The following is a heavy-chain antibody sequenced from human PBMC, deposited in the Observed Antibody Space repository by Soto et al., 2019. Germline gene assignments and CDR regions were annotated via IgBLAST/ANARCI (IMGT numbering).Heavy chain of an antibody. J-gene: IGHJ4*02. Sequence: EVQLVESGGGLVQPGGSLRLSCAASGFTVSSNYMSWVRQAPGKGLEWVSVIYSGGSTYYADSVKGRFTISRHNSKNTLYLQMNRLRAEDTAVYYCARYSSSWYEKYFDYWGQGTLVTVSS. CDR3: ARYSSSWYEKYFDY. CDR2: IYSGGST. CDR1: GFTVSSNY. V-gene: IGHV3-53*04. D-gene: IGHD6-13*01.